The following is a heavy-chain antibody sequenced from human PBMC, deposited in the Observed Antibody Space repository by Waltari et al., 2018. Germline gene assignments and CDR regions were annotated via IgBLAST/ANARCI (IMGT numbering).Heavy chain of an antibody. CDR3: ARIQITMVRGVIGAYYFDY. CDR2: IYHSGST. CDR1: CGSISSSNW. Sequence: QVQLPESGPGLVKPSGTLSLTCAVSCGSISSSNWWTWVRQPPGKGLEWIGEIYHSGSTNYNPSLNSRVTISVDKSKNQFSLKLSSVTAADTAVYYCARIQITMVRGVIGAYYFDYWGQGTLVTVSS. J-gene: IGHJ4*02. D-gene: IGHD3-10*01. V-gene: IGHV4-4*02.